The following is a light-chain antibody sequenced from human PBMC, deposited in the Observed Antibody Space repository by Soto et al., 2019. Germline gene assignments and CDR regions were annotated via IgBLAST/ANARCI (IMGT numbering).Light chain of an antibody. J-gene: IGKJ5*01. V-gene: IGKV3-11*01. CDR2: DAS. Sequence: EIMLTQSPATLSLSPGERATLSCRASQSIGRFLAWYQHKPGQAPRLLIYDASNRATGIPARFSASGSETDFTLTISSLEPEDFAVYYCQQRSSRPREISFGQGTRLEIK. CDR1: QSIGRF. CDR3: QQRSSRPREIS.